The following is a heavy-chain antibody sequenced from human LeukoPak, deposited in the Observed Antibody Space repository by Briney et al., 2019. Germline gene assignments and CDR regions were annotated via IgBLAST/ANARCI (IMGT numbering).Heavy chain of an antibody. CDR2: IRSKPNNAAT. J-gene: IGHJ4*02. V-gene: IGHV3-73*01. Sequence: GGSLRLSCAASGFTLSGSALHWVRQASGEGLEWLGHIRSKPNNAATSYAASVKGRFTISRDDSKNTAYLQMNSLKTEDTALYYCTRPDDYGDYWGQGTLVTVSS. CDR1: GFTLSGSA. CDR3: TRPDDYGDY.